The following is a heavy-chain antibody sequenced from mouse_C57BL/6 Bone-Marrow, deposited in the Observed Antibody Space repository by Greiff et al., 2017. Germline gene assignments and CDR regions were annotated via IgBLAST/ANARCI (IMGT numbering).Heavy chain of an antibody. J-gene: IGHJ2*01. V-gene: IGHV5-4*01. CDR2: ISDGGSYT. Sequence: EVMLVESGGGLVKPGGSLKLSCAASGFTFSSYAMSWVRQTPEKRLEWVATISDGGSYTYYPDNVKGRFTISRDNAKNNLYLQMSHLKSEDTAMYYCARDDDYDLFDYWCQGTTLTVSS. CDR1: GFTFSSYA. D-gene: IGHD2-4*01. CDR3: ARDDDYDLFDY.